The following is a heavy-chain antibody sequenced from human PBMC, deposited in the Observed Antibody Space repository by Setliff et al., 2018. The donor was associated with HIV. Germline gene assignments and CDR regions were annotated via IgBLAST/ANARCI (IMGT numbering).Heavy chain of an antibody. CDR3: ARNDASGSYYRLDY. Sequence: SVKVSCKASGGSFTSFAISWVRQAPGQGLEWMGGSIPIYGTPNYAQKFQGRITISTDASTSTAYMELNSLRSEDTAVYSCARNDASGSYYRLDYWGQGTLVTVSS. V-gene: IGHV1-69*05. J-gene: IGHJ4*02. D-gene: IGHD3-10*01. CDR2: SIPIYGTP. CDR1: GGSFTSFA.